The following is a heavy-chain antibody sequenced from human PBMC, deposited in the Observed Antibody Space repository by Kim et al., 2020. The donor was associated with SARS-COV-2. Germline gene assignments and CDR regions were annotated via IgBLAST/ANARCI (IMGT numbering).Heavy chain of an antibody. V-gene: IGHV4-39*01. D-gene: IGHD6-19*01. CDR2: IYYSGST. CDR1: GGSISSSSYY. CDR3: ARHLPSSGWYLDY. J-gene: IGHJ4*02. Sequence: SETLSLTCTVSGGSISSSSYYWGWIRQPPGKGLEWIGSIYYSGSTYYNPSLKSRVTISVDTSKNQFSLKLSSVTAADTAVYYCARHLPSSGWYLDYWGQG.